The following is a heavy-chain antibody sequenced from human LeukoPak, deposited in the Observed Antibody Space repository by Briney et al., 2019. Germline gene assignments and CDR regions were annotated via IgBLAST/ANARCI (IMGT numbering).Heavy chain of an antibody. D-gene: IGHD6-6*01. CDR2: IYHSGST. J-gene: IGHJ4*02. V-gene: IGHV4-38-2*02. CDR3: ARRGGSSFDFDY. CDR1: GYSISSGYY. Sequence: SETLSLTCTVSGYSISSGYYWGWIRQPPGKGLEWIGSIYHSGSTYYNPSLKSRVTISVDTSKNQFSLKLSSVTAADTAVYYCARRGGSSFDFDYWGQGTLVTVSS.